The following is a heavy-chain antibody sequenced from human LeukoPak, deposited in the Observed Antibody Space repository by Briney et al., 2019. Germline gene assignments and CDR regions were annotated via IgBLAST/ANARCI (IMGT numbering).Heavy chain of an antibody. V-gene: IGHV4-31*11. D-gene: IGHD2-8*01. CDR2: IYYSGTA. CDR1: GGSFSGYY. J-gene: IGHJ4*02. Sequence: PSETLSLTCAVYGGSFSGYYWSWIRQHPEKGLEWIGYIYYSGTAYYNPSLKSRVTMSVDTSKNQFSLKLDSVTAADTAVYYCARFSNAHGVKFGYWGQGTLVTVSS. CDR3: ARFSNAHGVKFGY.